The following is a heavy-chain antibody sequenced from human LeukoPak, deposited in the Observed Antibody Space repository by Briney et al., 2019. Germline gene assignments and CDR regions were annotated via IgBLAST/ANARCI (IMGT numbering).Heavy chain of an antibody. J-gene: IGHJ5*02. CDR1: GYTFTGYY. CDR2: INPNSGGT. Sequence: ASVKVSCKASGYTFTGYYMHWVRQAPGQGLEWMGWINPNSGGTNYAQKFQGRVTMTRDTSISTAYMELSRLRSDDTAVYYCARDRGLGYCSSTSCSPGIDPWGQGTLVTVSS. CDR3: ARDRGLGYCSSTSCSPGIDP. V-gene: IGHV1-2*02. D-gene: IGHD2-2*01.